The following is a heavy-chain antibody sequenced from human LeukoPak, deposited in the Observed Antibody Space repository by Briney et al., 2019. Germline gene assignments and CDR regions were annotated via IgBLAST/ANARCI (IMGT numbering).Heavy chain of an antibody. CDR1: GGSISSYY. CDR2: IYYSGST. J-gene: IGHJ5*02. D-gene: IGHD3-16*01. Sequence: PSETLSLTCTVSGGSISSYYWSWIRQPPGKGLEWIGYIYYSGSTNYNPSLKSRVTISVDTSKNQFSLKLSSVTAADTAVYYCARHQNTTYYDYVWGSYGGFDPWGQGTLVTVSS. V-gene: IGHV4-59*08. CDR3: ARHQNTTYYDYVWGSYGGFDP.